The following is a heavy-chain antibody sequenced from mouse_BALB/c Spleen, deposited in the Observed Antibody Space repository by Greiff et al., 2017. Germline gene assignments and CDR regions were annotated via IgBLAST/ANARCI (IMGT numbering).Heavy chain of an antibody. CDR3: ARDGDGSPFDY. Sequence: EVQRVESGGGLVKPGGSLKLSCAASGFTFSSYAMSWVRQSPEKRLEWVAEISSGGSYTYYPDTVTGRFTISRDNAKNTLYLEMSSLRSEDTAMYYCARDGDGSPFDYWGQGTTLTVSS. CDR2: ISSGGSYT. J-gene: IGHJ2*01. V-gene: IGHV5-9-4*01. D-gene: IGHD1-1*01. CDR1: GFTFSSYA.